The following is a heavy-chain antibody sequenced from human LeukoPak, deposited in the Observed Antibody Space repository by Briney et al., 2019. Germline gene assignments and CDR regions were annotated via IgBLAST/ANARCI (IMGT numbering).Heavy chain of an antibody. CDR1: GGSISSGGYY. J-gene: IGHJ4*02. CDR3: ARVGADIVATNDYFDY. D-gene: IGHD5-12*01. V-gene: IGHV4-31*03. Sequence: PSQTLSLTCTVSGGSISSGGYYWSWSRQHPGKGLEWIGYIYYSGSTYYNPSLKSRVTISVDTSKNQFSLKLSSVTAADTAVYYCARVGADIVATNDYFDYWGQGTLVTVSS. CDR2: IYYSGST.